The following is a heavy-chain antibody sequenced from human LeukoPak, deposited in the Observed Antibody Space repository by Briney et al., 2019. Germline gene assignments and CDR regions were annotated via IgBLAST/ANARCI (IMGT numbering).Heavy chain of an antibody. CDR3: TTDASYYDSSGYYGIY. V-gene: IGHV3-7*03. J-gene: IGHJ4*02. CDR1: GFTFSSYW. Sequence: GGSLRLSCAASGFTFSSYWMSWVRQAPGEGLEWVAKINQDGTEKAYVDSVRGRFTISRDNAKNSLFLQMNSLRAEDTAVYYCTTDASYYDSSGYYGIYWGQGTLVTVSS. CDR2: INQDGTEK. D-gene: IGHD3-22*01.